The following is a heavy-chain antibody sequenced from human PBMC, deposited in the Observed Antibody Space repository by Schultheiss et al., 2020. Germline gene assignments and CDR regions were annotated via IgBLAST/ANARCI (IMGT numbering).Heavy chain of an antibody. Sequence: GGSLRLSCVASGFTFSSYAMSWVRQAPGKGLEWVSAISGSGGSTYYADSVKGRFTISRDNSKNTLYLQMNSLRAEDTAVYYCAKWGYSYGYVYYYMDVWGKGTTVTVSS. V-gene: IGHV3-23*01. J-gene: IGHJ6*03. D-gene: IGHD5-18*01. CDR3: AKWGYSYGYVYYYMDV. CDR1: GFTFSSYA. CDR2: ISGSGGST.